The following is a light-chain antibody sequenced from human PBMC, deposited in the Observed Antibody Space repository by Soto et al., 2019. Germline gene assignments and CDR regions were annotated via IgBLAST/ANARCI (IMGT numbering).Light chain of an antibody. CDR2: GAS. CDR1: ESVSMN. V-gene: IGKV3-15*01. Sequence: EIVLTQSPGTLSLSPGERATLSCRASESVSMNYLAWYQQKPGQAPRLLIYGASTRATGIPARFSGSGSGTEFTLTISSLQSEDFAVYYCQQYNNWPLTFGGGTKVDIK. J-gene: IGKJ4*01. CDR3: QQYNNWPLT.